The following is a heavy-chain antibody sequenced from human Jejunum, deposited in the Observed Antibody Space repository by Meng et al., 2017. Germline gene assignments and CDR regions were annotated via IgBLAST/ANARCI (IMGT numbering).Heavy chain of an antibody. Sequence: GGSLRLSCAASGFTFSNYWMSWVRQAPGKGLEWVACIKKDGSEIYYVDSVKGRFTISRDNAKNSLYLQMSSLRAEDTAIYYCASLDTAMVLWGHVIDIWGQGTMVTVSS. J-gene: IGHJ3*02. CDR1: GFTFSNYW. CDR2: IKKDGSEI. V-gene: IGHV3-7*01. CDR3: ASLDTAMVLWGHVIDI. D-gene: IGHD5-18*01.